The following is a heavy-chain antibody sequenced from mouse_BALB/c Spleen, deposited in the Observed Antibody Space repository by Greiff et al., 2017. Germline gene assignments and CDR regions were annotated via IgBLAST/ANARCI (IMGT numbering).Heavy chain of an antibody. CDR2: IRSKSNNYAT. Sequence: DVMLVESGGGLVQPKGSLKLSCAASGFTFNTYAMNWVRQAPGKGLEWVARIRSKSNNYATYYADSVKDRFTISRDDSQSMLYLQMNNLKTEDTAMYYCVRHEQLGLQGFAYWGQGTLVTVSA. CDR1: GFTFNTYA. J-gene: IGHJ3*01. CDR3: VRHEQLGLQGFAY. D-gene: IGHD3-1*01. V-gene: IGHV10-1*02.